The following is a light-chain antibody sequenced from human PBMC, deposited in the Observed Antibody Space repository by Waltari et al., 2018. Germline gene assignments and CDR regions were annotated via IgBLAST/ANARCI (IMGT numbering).Light chain of an antibody. CDR1: SSDIGSHKL. Sequence: QSALTQPASVSGSPGQSITISCTGTSSDIGSHKLVSWFQQHPGTAPKVMIYEVTKRPSGVSNRFSGSNSGNTASLTISGLQADDEADYYCCSYAGGNTWVFGVGTKLTVL. CDR3: CSYAGGNTWV. V-gene: IGLV2-23*02. CDR2: EVT. J-gene: IGLJ3*02.